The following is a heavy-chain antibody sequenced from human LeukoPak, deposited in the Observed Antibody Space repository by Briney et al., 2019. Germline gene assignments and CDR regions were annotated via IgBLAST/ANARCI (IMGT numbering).Heavy chain of an antibody. Sequence: SETLSLTCTVCGGSISSGDYYWSWIRQPPGKGLEWIGYIYYSGSTYYNPSLKSRVTISVDTSKNQFSLKLSSVTAADTAVYYCARTLHYYDNCWDYWGQGTLVTVSS. J-gene: IGHJ4*02. V-gene: IGHV4-30-4*08. CDR3: ARTLHYYDNCWDY. CDR1: GGSISSGDYY. D-gene: IGHD3-22*01. CDR2: IYYSGST.